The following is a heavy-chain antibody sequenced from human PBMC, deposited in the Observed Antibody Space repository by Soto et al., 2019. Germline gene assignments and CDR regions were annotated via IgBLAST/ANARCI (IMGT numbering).Heavy chain of an antibody. V-gene: IGHV4-30-4*01. D-gene: IGHD2-21*02. CDR1: GGSISSGDYY. CDR2: IYYSGST. Sequence: QVQLQESGPGLVKPSQTLSLTCTVSGGSISSGDYYWSWIRQPPGKGLEWIGYIYYSGSTYYNPSLKSRVTISVDTSKNQCSLKLSSVTAADTAVYYCAKAYCGGDCSLPFDYWGQGTLVTVSS. J-gene: IGHJ4*02. CDR3: AKAYCGGDCSLPFDY.